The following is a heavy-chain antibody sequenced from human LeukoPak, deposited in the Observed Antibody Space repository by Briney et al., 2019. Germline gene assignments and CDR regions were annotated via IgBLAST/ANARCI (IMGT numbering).Heavy chain of an antibody. CDR2: LHPNSGTA. J-gene: IGHJ3*02. CDR1: GYTFTNYD. CDR3: ARVTSRFWAGYYDPFDI. Sequence: ASVKVSCKASGYTFTNYDINWVRQATGQGLEWMGWLHPNSGTAGYAQNFQGRVTITGDTSMSTAYMELSSLRSEDTAVYYCARVTSRFWAGYYDPFDIWGQGTMVTVSS. D-gene: IGHD3/OR15-3a*01. V-gene: IGHV1-8*03.